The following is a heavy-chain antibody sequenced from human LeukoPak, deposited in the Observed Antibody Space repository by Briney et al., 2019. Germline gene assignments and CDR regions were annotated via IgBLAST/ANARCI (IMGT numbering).Heavy chain of an antibody. J-gene: IGHJ6*04. D-gene: IGHD3-10*01. CDR1: GFTFSSYA. V-gene: IGHV3-23*01. CDR2: ISGSGGST. Sequence: GGSLRLSCAASGFTFSSYAMSWVRQAPGKGLEWVSAISGSGGSTYYADSVKGRFNISRDNSKNTLYLQMNSLRAEDTAVYYCAKDGITMVRGVIRPYYYYGMDAWGKGTTVTVSS. CDR3: AKDGITMVRGVIRPYYYYGMDA.